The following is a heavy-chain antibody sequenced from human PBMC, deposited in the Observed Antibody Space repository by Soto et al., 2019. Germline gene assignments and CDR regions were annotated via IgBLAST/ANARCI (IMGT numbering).Heavy chain of an antibody. CDR3: AQALVFTGGDGFDI. V-gene: IGHV4-31*02. J-gene: IGHJ3*02. D-gene: IGHD1-1*01. CDR2: IYYSGNT. Sequence: QVRLQEWGPGLVKPSQTLSLKCSVSGGSITTGGRYWSWIRQLPGKGLEWIGDIYYSGNTYYNAARKSRLTISVDAAKNQFSRKLGSVTAADTAVYYCAQALVFTGGDGFDIWGQGRLVTVSS. CDR1: GGSITTGGRY.